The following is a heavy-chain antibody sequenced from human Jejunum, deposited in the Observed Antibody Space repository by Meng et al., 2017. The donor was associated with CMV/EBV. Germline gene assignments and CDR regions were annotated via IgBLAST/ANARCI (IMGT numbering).Heavy chain of an antibody. CDR1: GFTFTSFP. J-gene: IGHJ4*02. Sequence: ACVAVGFTFTSFPSHWVRQAAGKGLEWVAVISSDATKQHYAESVKGRFTISRDNSKSTLYLQMNSLRAEDTAVYYCARDPGVDFWGQGTLVTVSS. D-gene: IGHD3-3*01. CDR2: ISSDATKQ. V-gene: IGHV3-30*04. CDR3: ARDPGVDF.